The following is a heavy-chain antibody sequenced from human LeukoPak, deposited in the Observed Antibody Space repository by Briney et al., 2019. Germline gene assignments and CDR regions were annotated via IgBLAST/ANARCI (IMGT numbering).Heavy chain of an antibody. Sequence: SETLSLTCTVSGGSIISGGYYWSWIRQHPGKGLERIGYIYYSGSTYYNPSLKSRVTISVDTSKNQFSLKLSSVTAADTAVYYCARDQRRITMVRGGANAFDIWAQGTMVTVSS. V-gene: IGHV4-31*03. D-gene: IGHD3-10*01. J-gene: IGHJ3*02. CDR1: GGSIISGGYY. CDR2: IYYSGST. CDR3: ARDQRRITMVRGGANAFDI.